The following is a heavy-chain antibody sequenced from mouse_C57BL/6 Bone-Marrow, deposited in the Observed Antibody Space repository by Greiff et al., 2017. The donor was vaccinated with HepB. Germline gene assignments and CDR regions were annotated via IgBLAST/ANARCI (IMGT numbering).Heavy chain of an antibody. Sequence: VMLVESGPELVKPGASVKISCKASGYAFSSSWMNWVKQRPGKGLEWIGRIYPGDGDTNYNGKFKGKATLTADKSSSTAYMQLSSLTSEDSAVYFCAPRAGSSYVSNFDVWGTGTTVTVSS. CDR2: IYPGDGDT. CDR1: GYAFSSSW. D-gene: IGHD1-1*01. CDR3: APRAGSSYVSNFDV. J-gene: IGHJ1*03. V-gene: IGHV1-82*01.